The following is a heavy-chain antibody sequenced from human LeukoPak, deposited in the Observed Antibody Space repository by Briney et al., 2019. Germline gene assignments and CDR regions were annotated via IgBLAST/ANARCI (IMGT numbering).Heavy chain of an antibody. J-gene: IGHJ4*02. CDR2: ISGSGGST. CDR3: AKEGAYSSGWYIGY. V-gene: IGHV3-23*01. CDR1: GFTFSSYA. D-gene: IGHD6-19*01. Sequence: GGSLRLSCAASGFTFSSYAMSWVRQAPGKGLEWVSAISGSGGSTYYADSVKGRFTISRDNSKNTLYLQVNSLRAEDTAVYYCAKEGAYSSGWYIGYWGQGTLVTVSS.